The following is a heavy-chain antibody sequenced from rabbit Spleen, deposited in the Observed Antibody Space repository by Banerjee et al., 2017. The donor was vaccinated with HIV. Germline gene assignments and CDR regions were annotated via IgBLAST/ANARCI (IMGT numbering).Heavy chain of an antibody. D-gene: IGHD2-1*01. V-gene: IGHV1S40*01. CDR1: GFSFSSVNW. CDR2: IYAGSTGTT. Sequence: QSLEESGGDLVKPGASLTLTCTASGFSFSSVNWIYWVRQAPGKGLEWIGTIYAGSTGTTDYASWAKGRFTFSKTSSTTVTLQMTSLTAADTATYFCARGSATMTLVITGYYLSLWGPGTLVTVS. CDR3: ARGSATMTLVITGYYLSL. J-gene: IGHJ4*01.